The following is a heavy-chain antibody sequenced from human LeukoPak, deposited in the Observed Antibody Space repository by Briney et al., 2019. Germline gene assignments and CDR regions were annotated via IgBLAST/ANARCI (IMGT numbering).Heavy chain of an antibody. Sequence: SETLSLTCTVSGGSISRYYWSWIRQPPGKGLEWPPGKGLEWIGYIHYSGSTNYNPSLKSRVTISVDTSKNQFSLKLSSVTAADTAVNYCARQPRYYFDYWGQGMLVTVSS. V-gene: IGHV4-59*01. CDR3: ARQPRYYFDY. J-gene: IGHJ4*02. CDR1: GGSISRYY. CDR2: IHYSGST. D-gene: IGHD1-1*01.